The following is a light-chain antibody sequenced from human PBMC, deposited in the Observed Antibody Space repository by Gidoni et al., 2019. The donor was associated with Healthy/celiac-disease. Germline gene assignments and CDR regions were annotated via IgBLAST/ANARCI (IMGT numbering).Light chain of an antibody. CDR3: CSYAGSSLYV. V-gene: IGLV2-11*01. CDR1: SSDVGGYHY. Sequence: VTISCTGTSSDVGGYHYVSWYQQHPGKAPKLMIYDVRKRPSGVPDRFSGSKSGNTASLTISWLQAEDEADYYCCSYAGSSLYVFGTGTKVTVL. J-gene: IGLJ1*01. CDR2: DVR.